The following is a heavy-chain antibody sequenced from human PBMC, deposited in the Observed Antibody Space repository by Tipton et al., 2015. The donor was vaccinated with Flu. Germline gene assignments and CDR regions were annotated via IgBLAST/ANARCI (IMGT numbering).Heavy chain of an antibody. D-gene: IGHD3-10*02. J-gene: IGHJ4*02. Sequence: TLSLTCTVSGGYLSSYYWSWIRQPAGKGLEWIGRIYSSGSTTYNLTLKSRVTMSVETSKSQFAPKLRSVTAAETAVYYCAGGSCSWTYVIFDYWGQGTLVTVSS. CDR3: AGGSCSWTYVIFDY. CDR1: GGYLSSYY. V-gene: IGHV4-4*07. CDR2: IYSSGST.